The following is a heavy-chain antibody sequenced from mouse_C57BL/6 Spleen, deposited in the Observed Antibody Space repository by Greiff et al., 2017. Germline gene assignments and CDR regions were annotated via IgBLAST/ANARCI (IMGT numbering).Heavy chain of an antibody. D-gene: IGHD1-1*01. J-gene: IGHJ4*01. V-gene: IGHV1-69*01. CDR2: IDPSDSYT. CDR1: GYTFTSYW. Sequence: VQLQQPGAELVMPGASVKLSCKASGYTFTSYWMHWVKQRPGQGLEWIGEIDPSDSYTNYNQKFKGKSTLTVDKSSSTAYMQLSSLTSEDSAVYDCAREGLTTVVATKGAMDYWGQGTSVTVSS. CDR3: AREGLTTVVATKGAMDY.